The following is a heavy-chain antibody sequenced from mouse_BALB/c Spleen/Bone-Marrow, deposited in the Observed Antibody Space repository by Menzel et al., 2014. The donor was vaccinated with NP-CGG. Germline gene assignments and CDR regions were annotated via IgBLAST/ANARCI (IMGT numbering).Heavy chain of an antibody. J-gene: IGHJ4*01. V-gene: IGHV1-4*01. D-gene: IGHD4-1*01. Sequence: QVQLQQPGAELARPGASVKMSCKASGYTFTNYTMHWVKQRPGQGLEWIGYINPSSGYTNYNQKFKDTATLTADKSSSTAYMQLSSLTSAGSAVYYCARGKTGFYGMDYWGQGASVTVSS. CDR2: INPSSGYT. CDR1: GYTFTNYT. CDR3: ARGKTGFYGMDY.